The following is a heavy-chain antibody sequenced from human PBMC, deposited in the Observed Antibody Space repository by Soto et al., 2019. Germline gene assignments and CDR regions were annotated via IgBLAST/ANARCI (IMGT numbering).Heavy chain of an antibody. J-gene: IGHJ4*02. Sequence: EVQLVESGGGLVQPGGSLRLSCAASGFTFTSYAMHWVRQAPGKGLEYVSAISSNGGSTYYANSVKGRFTISRDNSKNTLDLQMGSLRAEDMAVYYCARQWLDSYYFDDWGQGTLVTVSS. CDR1: GFTFTSYA. CDR3: ARQWLDSYYFDD. CDR2: ISSNGGST. V-gene: IGHV3-64*01. D-gene: IGHD6-19*01.